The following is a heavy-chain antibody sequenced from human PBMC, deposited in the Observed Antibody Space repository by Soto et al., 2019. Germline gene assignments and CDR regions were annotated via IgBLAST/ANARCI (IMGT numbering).Heavy chain of an antibody. D-gene: IGHD1-26*01. J-gene: IGHJ4*02. Sequence: NPSETLSLTCTVSGGSISSISNHYCSWIRLPPGKGLEWIGYISNSGYTSYNPSLKSRVIISVDTSKNQFSLKLTSMTATDTAVYYCARQKTMGATFFDSWGPGALVTVPQ. CDR2: ISNSGYT. CDR3: ARQKTMGATFFDS. CDR1: GGSISSISNHY. V-gene: IGHV4-59*08.